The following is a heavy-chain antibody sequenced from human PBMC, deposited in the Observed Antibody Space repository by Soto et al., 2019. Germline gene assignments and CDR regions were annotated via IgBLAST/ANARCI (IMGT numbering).Heavy chain of an antibody. Sequence: PGGSLRLSCAASGFTFSGSAMHWVRQASGKGLEWVGRIRSKANSYATAYAASVKGRFTISRDDSKNTAYLQMNSLKTEDTAVYYCTRQSPDWGLDYWGQGTLVTVSS. V-gene: IGHV3-73*01. CDR3: TRQSPDWGLDY. CDR1: GFTFSGSA. J-gene: IGHJ4*02. D-gene: IGHD7-27*01. CDR2: IRSKANSYAT.